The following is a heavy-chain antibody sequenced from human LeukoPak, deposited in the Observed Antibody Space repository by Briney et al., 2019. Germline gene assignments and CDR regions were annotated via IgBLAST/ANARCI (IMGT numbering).Heavy chain of an antibody. CDR2: IKQDGSEK. J-gene: IGHJ4*02. CDR3: ARVSEYCGGDCSFDY. D-gene: IGHD2-21*02. Sequence: GGSLRLSCAASGFTFSSYWMSWVRQAPGKGLEWVANIKQDGSEKYYVDSVKGRFTISRDNSKNTLYLQMNSLRAEDTAVYYCARVSEYCGGDCSFDYWGQGTLVTVSS. CDR1: GFTFSSYW. V-gene: IGHV3-7*01.